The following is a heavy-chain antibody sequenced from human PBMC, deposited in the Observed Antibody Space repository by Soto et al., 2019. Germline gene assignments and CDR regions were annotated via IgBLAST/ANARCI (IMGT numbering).Heavy chain of an antibody. CDR1: GFTFTDYA. CDR2: ISYDGSNK. CDR3: AREPPPTITGLLDY. D-gene: IGHD5-12*01. Sequence: GGSLRLSCAASGFTFTDYAMHWVRQAPGKGLEWVEFISYDGSNKYFTDNVKGRFTISRDNSKNTLYLHMNSLRAEDTAVFCCAREPPPTITGLLDYWGQGTLVTVSS. J-gene: IGHJ4*02. V-gene: IGHV3-30-3*01.